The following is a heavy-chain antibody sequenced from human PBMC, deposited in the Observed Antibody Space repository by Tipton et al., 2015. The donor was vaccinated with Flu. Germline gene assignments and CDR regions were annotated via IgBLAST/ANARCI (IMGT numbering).Heavy chain of an antibody. Sequence: TLSLTCTVSGGSINSGGYYWSWIRQHPGKGLEWIGYIYYTGSTHYNPSLKSRLTISVDTSKNQFSLKLGSVTAADTAVYYCARATNPDIAAAGYFFGYWGQGTQVTVSS. D-gene: IGHD6-13*01. CDR2: IYYTGST. CDR1: GGSINSGGYY. J-gene: IGHJ4*02. CDR3: ARATNPDIAAAGYFFGY. V-gene: IGHV4-31*03.